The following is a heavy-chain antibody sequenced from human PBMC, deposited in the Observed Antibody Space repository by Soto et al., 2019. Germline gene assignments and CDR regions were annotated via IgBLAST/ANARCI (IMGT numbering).Heavy chain of an antibody. CDR1: EFTFNNFW. J-gene: IGHJ6*02. V-gene: IGHV3-7*03. CDR2: INQDGSEK. D-gene: IGHD2-15*01. CDR3: AKGGPYYYYGMDV. Sequence: EVQLVESGGGLVQPGGSLRLSCAASEFTFNNFWMTWVRQAPGKGLECVANINQDGSEKYYVNSVKGRFTISRDNAKNSLYLQMNSLRAEDTAIYYCAKGGPYYYYGMDVWGQGTTVTVSS.